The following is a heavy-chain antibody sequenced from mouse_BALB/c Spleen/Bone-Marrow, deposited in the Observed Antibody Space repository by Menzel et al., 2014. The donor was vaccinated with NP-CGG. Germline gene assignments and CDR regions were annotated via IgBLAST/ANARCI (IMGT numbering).Heavy chain of an antibody. CDR3: AKQDYYRYDYAMDY. V-gene: IGHV2-3*01. CDR1: GFSLTSYG. D-gene: IGHD2-14*01. J-gene: IGHJ4*01. CDR2: IWGDGST. Sequence: VMLVESGTGLVAPSQSLSITCTVSGFSLTSYGVSWVRQPPGRGLEWLGVIWGDGSTNYHSALISRLSISKDNSKSQVFLKLNSLQTGDTATYYCAKQDYYRYDYAMDYWGQGTSVTVSS.